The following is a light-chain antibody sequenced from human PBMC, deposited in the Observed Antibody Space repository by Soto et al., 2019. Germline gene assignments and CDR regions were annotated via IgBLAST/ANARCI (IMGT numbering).Light chain of an antibody. V-gene: IGKV3D-15*01. CDR2: GEY. CDR1: QSVSDN. Sequence: EIVTTQSPSTLSGSPGERATRDCKASQSVSDNLAWYQQKPGQATRIIIYGEYTRATGIKDRFSGSGSGTEFTLTIRSMQSEDFAVYYCKPYHSWHPPLGNGQRLELK. J-gene: IGKJ5*01. CDR3: KPYHSWHPP.